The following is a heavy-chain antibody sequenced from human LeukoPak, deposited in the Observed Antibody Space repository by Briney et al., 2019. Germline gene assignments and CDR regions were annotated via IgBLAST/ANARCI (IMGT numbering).Heavy chain of an antibody. J-gene: IGHJ4*02. D-gene: IGHD3-10*01. Sequence: SESLSLTCAVSSFSISSYYWSWVRQPPGKGLEWVGDIYSGGSTNYNASVKSRFTISEDTSKNQSSQQRSGLTAADTAGYYWARNGYGSGSSYWGQGTLVTVSS. CDR3: ARNGYGSGSSY. CDR1: SFSISSYY. CDR2: IYSGGST. V-gene: IGHV4-4*08.